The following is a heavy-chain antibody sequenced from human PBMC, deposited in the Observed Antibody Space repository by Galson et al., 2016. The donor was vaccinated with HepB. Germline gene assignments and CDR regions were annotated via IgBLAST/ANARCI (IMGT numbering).Heavy chain of an antibody. D-gene: IGHD1-14*01. CDR3: ANHRG. CDR2: INQDGGEK. J-gene: IGHJ4*02. V-gene: IGHV3-7*03. Sequence: SLRLSCAASGFTFTSRWMHWVRQAPGKGLEWVANINQDGGEKYYVDSVKGRFTISRDNAKNSLYLQMNSLRAEDTAVYYCANHRGWGQGTLVTVSS. CDR1: GFTFTSRW.